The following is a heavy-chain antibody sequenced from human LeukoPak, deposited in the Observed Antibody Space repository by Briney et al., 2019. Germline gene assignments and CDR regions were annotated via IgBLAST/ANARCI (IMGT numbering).Heavy chain of an antibody. V-gene: IGHV1-69*05. J-gene: IGHJ3*02. Sequence: SVKVSCKASGGTFSSYAISWVRQAPGQGLEWMGGIIPIFGTANYAQKFQGRVTITTDESTSTAYMELSSLRSEDTAVYYCARDSRLGYDINGAFDIWGQGTMVTVSS. CDR1: GGTFSSYA. CDR3: ARDSRLGYDINGAFDI. D-gene: IGHD3-22*01. CDR2: IIPIFGTA.